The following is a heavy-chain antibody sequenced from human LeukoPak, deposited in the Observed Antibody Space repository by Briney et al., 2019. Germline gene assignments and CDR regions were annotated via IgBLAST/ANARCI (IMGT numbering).Heavy chain of an antibody. J-gene: IGHJ4*02. Sequence: GRSLRLSCAASGFTFINYAMHWVRQAPGKGLEWVALISYDGSNKYYADSVKGRFTISRDNSKNTLSLQMNSLRTEDTAVYYCANSGWSLRDYWGQGTLVTVSS. D-gene: IGHD6-19*01. CDR3: ANSGWSLRDY. CDR1: GFTFINYA. CDR2: ISYDGSNK. V-gene: IGHV3-30-3*01.